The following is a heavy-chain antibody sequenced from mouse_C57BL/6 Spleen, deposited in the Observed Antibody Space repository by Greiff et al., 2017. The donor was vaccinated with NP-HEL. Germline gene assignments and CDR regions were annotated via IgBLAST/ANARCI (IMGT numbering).Heavy chain of an antibody. D-gene: IGHD1-1*02. V-gene: IGHV1-82*01. J-gene: IGHJ2*01. Sequence: QVQLQQSGPELVKPGASVKISCKASGYAFSSSWMNWVQQRPGKGLEWIGRIYPGDGDTNYNGKFKGKATLTADKSSSTAYMQRSSLTSEDSAVYFCARGELWFDYWGQGTTLTVSS. CDR3: ARGELWFDY. CDR2: IYPGDGDT. CDR1: GYAFSSSW.